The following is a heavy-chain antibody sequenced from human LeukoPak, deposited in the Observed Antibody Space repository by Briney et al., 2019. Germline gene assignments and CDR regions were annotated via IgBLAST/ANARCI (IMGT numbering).Heavy chain of an antibody. Sequence: SETLSLTCTVSGGSISSGGYYWSWIRQPPGKGLEWIGYIYHSGSTYYNPSLKSRVTISVDRSKNQFSLKLSSVTAADTAVYYCASLLHQLELRSFDYWGQGTLVTVSS. CDR3: ASLLHQLELRSFDY. D-gene: IGHD1-7*01. J-gene: IGHJ4*02. V-gene: IGHV4-30-2*01. CDR1: GGSISSGGYY. CDR2: IYHSGST.